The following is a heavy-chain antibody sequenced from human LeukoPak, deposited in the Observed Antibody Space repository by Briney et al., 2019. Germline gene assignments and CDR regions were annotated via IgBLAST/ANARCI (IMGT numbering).Heavy chain of an antibody. D-gene: IGHD5-24*01. CDR3: ARDSGGYNPLYYYYMDV. CDR1: GGSFSGYY. CDR2: INHSGST. Sequence: SETLSLTCAVYGGSFSGYYWSWVRQPPGKGLEWVGEINHSGSTNYKPSRKSGVTISVKTSKKQFSLKLSSVTAADTAVYYCARDSGGYNPLYYYYMDVWGKGTTVAISS. J-gene: IGHJ6*03. V-gene: IGHV4-34*01.